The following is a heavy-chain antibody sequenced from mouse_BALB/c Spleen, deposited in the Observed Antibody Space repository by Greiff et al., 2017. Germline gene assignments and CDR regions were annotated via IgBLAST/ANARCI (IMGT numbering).Heavy chain of an antibody. V-gene: IGHV1S34*01. D-gene: IGHD1-1*01. CDR3: ARGPYYYGSSYAAMDY. CDR2: ISCYNGAT. J-gene: IGHJ4*01. Sequence: LVKTGASVKISCKASGYSFTGYYMHWVKQSHGKSLEWIGYISCYNGATSYNQKFKGKATFTVDTSSSTAYMQFNSLTSEDSAVYYCARGPYYYGSSYAAMDYWGQGTSVTVSS. CDR1: GYSFTGYY.